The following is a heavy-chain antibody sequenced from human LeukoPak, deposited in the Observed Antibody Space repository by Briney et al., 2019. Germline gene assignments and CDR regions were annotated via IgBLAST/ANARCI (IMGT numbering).Heavy chain of an antibody. J-gene: IGHJ5*02. CDR1: GYTFTSYG. V-gene: IGHV1-18*01. CDR2: ISAYNGNT. D-gene: IGHD3-10*01. CDR3: ARGMPVLNFRENWFDP. Sequence: ASVKVSCKAPGYTFTSYGISWVRQAPGQGLEWMGWISAYNGNTNYAQKLQGRVTMTTDTSTSTAYMELSSLRSEDTAVYYCARGMPVLNFRENWFDPWGQGTLVTVSS.